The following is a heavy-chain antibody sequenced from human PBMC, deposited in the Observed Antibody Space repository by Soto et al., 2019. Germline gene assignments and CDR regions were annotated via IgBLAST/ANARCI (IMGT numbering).Heavy chain of an antibody. J-gene: IGHJ4*02. D-gene: IGHD1-26*01. CDR2: IYWDDDK. CDR1: GLSLKTSGVC. V-gene: IGHV2-5*02. Sequence: QISLKESGPTLVKPTQTLTLTCNFSGLSLKTSGVCVGWIRQPPGKALKWLVLIYWDDDKRYSPSLKTRLIITKDTSNNQVVLTLTNMDPADTATSYCAYRAATSGESYWGPGTLVTVSS. CDR3: AYRAATSGESY.